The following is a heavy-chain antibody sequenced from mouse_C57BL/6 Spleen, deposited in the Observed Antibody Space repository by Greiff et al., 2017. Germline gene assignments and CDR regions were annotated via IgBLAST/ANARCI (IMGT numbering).Heavy chain of an antibody. CDR2: VDPSDSYT. Sequence: VQLKQPGAELVKPGASVKLSCKASGYTFTSYWMQWVKQRPGQGLEWIGEVDPSDSYTNYNQKFKGKATLTVDTSSSTAYMQLSSLTSEDSAVYYCARERFAYWGQGTLVTVSA. J-gene: IGHJ3*01. CDR3: ARERFAY. CDR1: GYTFTSYW. V-gene: IGHV1-50*01.